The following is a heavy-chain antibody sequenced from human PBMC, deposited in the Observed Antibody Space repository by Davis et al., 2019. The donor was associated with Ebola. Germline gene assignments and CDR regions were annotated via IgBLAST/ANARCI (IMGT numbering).Heavy chain of an antibody. CDR2: IYYSGST. J-gene: IGHJ4*02. D-gene: IGHD6-19*01. V-gene: IGHV4-31*09. CDR3: AGSSHSSGWFEFDY. CDR1: GGSISSGGYY. Sequence: PSETLSLTCTVSGGSISSGGYYWSWIRQHPGKGLEWIGYIYYSGSTYYNPSLKSRVTISVDKSKNQFSLKLSSVTAADTAVYYCAGSSHSSGWFEFDYWGQGTLVTVSS.